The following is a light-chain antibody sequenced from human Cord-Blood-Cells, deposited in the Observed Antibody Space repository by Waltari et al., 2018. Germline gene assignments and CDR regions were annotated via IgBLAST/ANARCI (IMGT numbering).Light chain of an antibody. CDR1: QSVSSN. CDR2: GAS. J-gene: IGKJ4*01. Sequence: EIVMTQSPATLSVSPRERATLSCRASQSVSSNLAWYQQKPGQAPRLLIYGASTRATGIPARFSGSGSGTEFTLTISSLQSEDFAVYYCQQYNNWPPTFGGGTKVESK. CDR3: QQYNNWPPT. V-gene: IGKV3-15*01.